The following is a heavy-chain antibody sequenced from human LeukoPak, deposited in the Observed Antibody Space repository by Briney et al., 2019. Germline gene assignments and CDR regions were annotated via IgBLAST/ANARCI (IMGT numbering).Heavy chain of an antibody. CDR1: GFTFSSYW. D-gene: IGHD3-10*01. V-gene: IGHV3-74*01. Sequence: PGGSLRLSCAASGFTFSSYWVHWVRQAPGKGLVWVSGINSDGSSTTYADSVKGRLTISRDNAKNTLYLQMNSPRAEDTAVYYCAREDYGSGSYDYWGQGTLVTVSS. J-gene: IGHJ4*02. CDR3: AREDYGSGSYDY. CDR2: INSDGSST.